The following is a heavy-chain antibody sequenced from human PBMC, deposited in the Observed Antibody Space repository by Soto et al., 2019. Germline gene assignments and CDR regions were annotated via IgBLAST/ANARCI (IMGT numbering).Heavy chain of an antibody. V-gene: IGHV4-39*01. CDR1: GGSIDNRQHY. Sequence: QLQLQESGPGLVKPSETLSLTFSGPGGSIDNRQHYWGWISKPPGKGLEWIGSFRYHGSTYYNPSLKTRLTLFVDPSNTQFTLKLIYITAADTAVYFCGNSTITGTGGRGWYDPGGQGTLVTVSS. CDR3: GNSTITGTGGRGWYDP. D-gene: IGHD1-20*01. J-gene: IGHJ5*02. CDR2: FRYHGST.